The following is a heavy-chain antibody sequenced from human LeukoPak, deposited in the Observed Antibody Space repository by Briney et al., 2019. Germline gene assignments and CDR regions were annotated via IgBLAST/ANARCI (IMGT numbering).Heavy chain of an antibody. CDR3: ARGPYDGTFYFDS. CDR1: GGTFGSYG. CDR2: TIPIRGMT. V-gene: IGHV1-69*04. D-gene: IGHD3-16*01. J-gene: IGHJ4*02. Sequence: SVKVSCKISGGTFGSYGISWVRQAPGQGPEWMGKTIPIRGMTNYAQKFQGRVTITADTSTSTAYMELSSLTSEDTAVYFCARGPYDGTFYFDSWGQGTLVIVSS.